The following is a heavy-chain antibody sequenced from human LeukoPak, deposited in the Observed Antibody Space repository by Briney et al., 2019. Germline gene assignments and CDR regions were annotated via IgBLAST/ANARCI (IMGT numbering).Heavy chain of an antibody. J-gene: IGHJ4*02. CDR1: GFTFSSYA. V-gene: IGHV3-23*01. Sequence: GGSLRLSCAASGFTFSSYAMSWVRQAPGKGLEWVSAISGSGGSTYYADSVKGRFTISRDNSKNTLYLQMNSLRAEDTAVYYCATLYCSSTSCHLDYWGQGTLVTVSS. CDR2: ISGSGGST. CDR3: ATLYCSSTSCHLDY. D-gene: IGHD2-2*01.